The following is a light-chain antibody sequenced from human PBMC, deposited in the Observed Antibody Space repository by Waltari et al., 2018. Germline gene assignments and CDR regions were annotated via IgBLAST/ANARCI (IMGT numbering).Light chain of an antibody. CDR1: QGIINY. Sequence: DIQMTQSPSSLSASVGETVTLTCRASQGIINYLAVFQQKPGKAPNTLIYGGSLLHSGVPSKFSGSGSGTHFTLTISSLQPEDFATYYCQQYESYPLSFGGGTKVEIK. J-gene: IGKJ4*01. V-gene: IGKV1-16*02. CDR3: QQYESYPLS. CDR2: GGS.